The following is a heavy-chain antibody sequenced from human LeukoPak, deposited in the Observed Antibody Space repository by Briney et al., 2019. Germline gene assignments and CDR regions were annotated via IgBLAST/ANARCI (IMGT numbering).Heavy chain of an antibody. J-gene: IGHJ3*02. V-gene: IGHV3-15*01. CDR3: TTDATRARYSSSWLDAFDI. CDR2: IKSKTEGCTT. CDR1: GFTFSNAW. Sequence: GGSLRLSCAASGFTFSNAWMSWVSQAPGKGREWVGRIKSKTEGCTTDYAAPVKGRFTISRDDSKNTLYLQMNSLKTEDTAVYYCTTDATRARYSSSWLDAFDIWGQGTMVTVSS. D-gene: IGHD6-13*01.